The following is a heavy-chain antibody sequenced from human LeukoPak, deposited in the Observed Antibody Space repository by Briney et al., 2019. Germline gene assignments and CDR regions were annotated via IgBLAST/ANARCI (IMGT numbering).Heavy chain of an antibody. CDR3: ARQSSSSQGYYYYGMDV. J-gene: IGHJ6*02. V-gene: IGHV4-61*08. CDR2: IFYSGT. D-gene: IGHD6-13*01. Sequence: SETLSLTCTVSGGSISSGGYYWSWIRQHPGKGLEWIGYIFYSGTKYNPSLKSRVTISVDTSKNQFSLKLSSVTAADTAVYYCARQSSSSQGYYYYGMDVWGQGTTVTVSS. CDR1: GGSISSGGYY.